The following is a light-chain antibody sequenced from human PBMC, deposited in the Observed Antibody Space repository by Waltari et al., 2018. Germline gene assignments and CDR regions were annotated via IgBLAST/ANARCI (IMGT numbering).Light chain of an antibody. Sequence: QSALTQPASVSGSPGQSITISCIGTSSDVGIYNYVSWYQQHPGKAPKLLIYEVSNRPSGVSNRVSASKSGNTASLTISGLQAEDEAHYYCSSYTTTDTPVFGGGTKLTVL. V-gene: IGLV2-14*01. CDR3: SSYTTTDTPV. J-gene: IGLJ3*02. CDR1: SSDVGIYNY. CDR2: EVS.